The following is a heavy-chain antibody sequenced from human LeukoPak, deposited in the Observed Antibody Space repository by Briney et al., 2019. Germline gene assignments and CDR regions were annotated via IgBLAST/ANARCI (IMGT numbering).Heavy chain of an antibody. CDR1: GFTFSSYA. CDR3: AKTKISRGVIDAFDI. D-gene: IGHD3-10*01. J-gene: IGHJ3*02. CDR2: ISGSGGST. V-gene: IGHV3-23*01. Sequence: GGSLRLSCAASGFTFSSYAMSWVRQAPGKGLEWVSAISGSGGSTYYADSVKGRFTISRDNSKNTLYLQMNSLRAEDTAVYYCAKTKISRGVIDAFDIWGQGTMVTVPS.